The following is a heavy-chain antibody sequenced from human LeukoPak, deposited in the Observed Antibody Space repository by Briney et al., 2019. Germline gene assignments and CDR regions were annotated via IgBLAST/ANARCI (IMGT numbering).Heavy chain of an antibody. CDR2: ISGSGGST. CDR3: AKDDTAMVRGGVFDY. CDR1: GFTFSSYA. Sequence: PGGSLRLSCAASGFTFSSYAMSWVRQAPGKGLEWVSAISGSGGSTYYADSVKGRFTISRDNSKNTLYLQMNSLRAEDTAVYYCAKDDTAMVRGGVFDYWGQGTLVAVSS. D-gene: IGHD5-18*01. V-gene: IGHV3-23*01. J-gene: IGHJ4*02.